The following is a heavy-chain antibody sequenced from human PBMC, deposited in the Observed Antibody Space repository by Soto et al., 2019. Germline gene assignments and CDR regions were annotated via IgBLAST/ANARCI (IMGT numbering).Heavy chain of an antibody. J-gene: IGHJ6*02. D-gene: IGHD1-1*01. CDR2: ISYDGSNK. Sequence: QVQLVESGGGVVQPGRSLRLSCAASGFTFSSYAMHWVRQAPGKGLEWVAVISYDGSNKYYADSVKGRFTISRDNSKNTLYLQMNSLRAEDTAVYYCARDWGGTGPEWYYYYGMDVWGQGTTVTVSS. CDR1: GFTFSSYA. V-gene: IGHV3-30-3*01. CDR3: ARDWGGTGPEWYYYYGMDV.